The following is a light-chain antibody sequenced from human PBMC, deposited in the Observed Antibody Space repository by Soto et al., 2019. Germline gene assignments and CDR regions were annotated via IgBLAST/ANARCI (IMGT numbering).Light chain of an antibody. CDR2: AAS. V-gene: IGKV1-9*01. Sequence: IQLTQSPSSLSASVGDRVTITCRASQGISNFLAWYKQKPGKAPKLLIYAASTLQSGVPSRFSGSGSGTDFTLTISSLQPEDFAVYYCQQYNNWPPITFGQGTRLEI. CDR3: QQYNNWPPIT. CDR1: QGISNF. J-gene: IGKJ5*01.